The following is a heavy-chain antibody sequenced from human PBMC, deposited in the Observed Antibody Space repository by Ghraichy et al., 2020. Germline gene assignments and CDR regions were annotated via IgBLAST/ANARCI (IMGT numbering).Heavy chain of an antibody. D-gene: IGHD1-20*01. CDR2: FDPEDGET. J-gene: IGHJ6*02. CDR1: GYTLTELS. V-gene: IGHV1-24*01. CDR3: ATEGPRITGAWGDYYYGMDV. Sequence: ASVKVSCKVSGYTLTELSMHWVRQAPGKGLEGMGGFDPEDGETIYAQKFQGRVTMTEDTSTATAYMELSSLRSEDPAGYYCATEGPRITGAWGDYYYGMDVWGQGTTVTVSS.